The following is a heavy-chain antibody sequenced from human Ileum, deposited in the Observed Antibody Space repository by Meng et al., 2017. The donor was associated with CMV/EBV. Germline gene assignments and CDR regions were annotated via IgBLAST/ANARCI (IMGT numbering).Heavy chain of an antibody. D-gene: IGHD1-14*01. CDR1: GFTFTNYS. CDR2: ISSSGNYI. V-gene: IGHV3-21*03. J-gene: IGHJ4*02. Sequence: GESLKISCAASGFTFTNYSINWVRQAPGKGLEWVSSISSSGNYIYYADSVKGRFTISRDNAKNSVYLQMNSLRVEDTAVYYCAKDRNLDYWGQGTLVTVSS. CDR3: AKDRNLDY.